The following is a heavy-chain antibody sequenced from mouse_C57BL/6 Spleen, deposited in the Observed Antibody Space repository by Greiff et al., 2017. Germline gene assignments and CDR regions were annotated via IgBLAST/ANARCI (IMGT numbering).Heavy chain of an antibody. CDR2: INPSTGGT. Sequence: EVQLQQSGPELVKPGASVKISCKASGYSFTGYYMNWVKQSPEKSLEWIGEINPSTGGTTYNPKFKAKATLTVDKPSSTAYMQLKRLTSEDSAVYYCARVYYYAMDYWGQGTSVTVSS. CDR1: GYSFTGYY. V-gene: IGHV1-42*01. J-gene: IGHJ4*01. CDR3: ARVYYYAMDY.